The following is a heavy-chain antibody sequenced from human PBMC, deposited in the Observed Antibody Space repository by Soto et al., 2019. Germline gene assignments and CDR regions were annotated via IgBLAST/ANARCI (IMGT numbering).Heavy chain of an antibody. CDR2: FDPEDGET. V-gene: IGHV1-24*01. CDR3: ATASLGYFSSTSCASFDY. J-gene: IGHJ4*02. D-gene: IGHD2-2*01. Sequence: ASVKVSCKVSGYTLTELSMHWVRQAPGKGLEWMGGFDPEDGETIYAQKFQGRVTMTEDTSTDTAYMELSSLRSEDTAVYYCATASLGYFSSTSCASFDYWGQGTLVTVSS. CDR1: GYTLTELS.